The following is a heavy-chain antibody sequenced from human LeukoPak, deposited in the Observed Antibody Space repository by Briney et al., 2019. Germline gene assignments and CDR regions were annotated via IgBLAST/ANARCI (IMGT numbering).Heavy chain of an antibody. CDR3: ARGYYGDRGGWFDP. CDR2: FFLKGST. CDR1: GYSITSAYY. V-gene: IGHV4-38-2*02. D-gene: IGHD4-17*01. J-gene: IGHJ5*02. Sequence: PSETLSLTCTVSGYSITSAYYWGWIRQPPGKGLEWIGSFFLKGSTYYNPSLKSRVTISVDTSKNQFSLKLSSVTAADTAVYYCARGYYGDRGGWFDPWGQGTLVTVSS.